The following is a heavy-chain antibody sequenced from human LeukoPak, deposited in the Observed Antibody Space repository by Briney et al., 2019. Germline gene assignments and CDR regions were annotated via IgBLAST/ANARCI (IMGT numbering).Heavy chain of an antibody. V-gene: IGHV4-39*01. CDR2: ISYSGNT. Sequence: GSLRLSCAASGFTYSDYAMSWVRQPPGKGLEWIGTISYSGNTDYNPSLRSRVTISVDTSNNQFSLRLGSVTAADTAVYHCARHCCSGPAKRVFDIWGQGTMVTVSS. J-gene: IGHJ3*02. CDR1: GFTYSDYA. CDR3: ARHCCSGPAKRVFDI. D-gene: IGHD2-15*01.